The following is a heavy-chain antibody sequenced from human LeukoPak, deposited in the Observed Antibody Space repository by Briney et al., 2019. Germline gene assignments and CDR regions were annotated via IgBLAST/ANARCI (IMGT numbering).Heavy chain of an antibody. D-gene: IGHD6-13*01. J-gene: IGHJ6*03. CDR1: GFTFSIYA. CDR3: ARDAKAAADYYYYYYMDV. CDR2: ISSSSSYI. V-gene: IGHV3-21*01. Sequence: GGSLRLSCAGSGFTFSIYAMTWVRQAPGKGLEWVSSISSSSSYIYYADSVKGRFTISRDNSKNTLYLQMNSLRAEDTAVYYCARDAKAAADYYYYYYMDVWGKGTTVTVSS.